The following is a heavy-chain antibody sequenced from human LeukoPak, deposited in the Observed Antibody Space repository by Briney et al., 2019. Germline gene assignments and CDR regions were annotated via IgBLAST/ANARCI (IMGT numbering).Heavy chain of an antibody. Sequence: GGSLRLSCAASGFTFSSYAMSWVRQAPGKGLEWVSAISGSGGSTYYADSVKGRFTISRDNSKNTLYLQMNSLRAEDTVVYYCAKTHCSSTSCPRGYFQHWGQGTLVTVSS. V-gene: IGHV3-23*01. J-gene: IGHJ1*01. CDR1: GFTFSSYA. D-gene: IGHD2-2*01. CDR3: AKTHCSSTSCPRGYFQH. CDR2: ISGSGGST.